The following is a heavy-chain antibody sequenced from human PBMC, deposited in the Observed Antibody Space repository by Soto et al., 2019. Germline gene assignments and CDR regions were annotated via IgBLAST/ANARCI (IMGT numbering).Heavy chain of an antibody. Sequence: SETLSLTCAVSGGSISSGGYSWSWIRQPPGKGLEWIGYIYHSGSTYYNPSLKSRVTISVDRSKNQFSLKLSSVTAADTAVYYCATMTTVTTSRYYYYGMDVWGQGTTVTVSS. D-gene: IGHD4-17*01. CDR2: IYHSGST. CDR1: GGSISSGGYS. J-gene: IGHJ6*02. CDR3: ATMTTVTTSRYYYYGMDV. V-gene: IGHV4-30-2*01.